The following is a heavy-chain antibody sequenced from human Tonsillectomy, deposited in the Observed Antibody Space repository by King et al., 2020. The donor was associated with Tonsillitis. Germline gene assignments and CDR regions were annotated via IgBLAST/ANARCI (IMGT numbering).Heavy chain of an antibody. CDR2: ISYDGSNK. CDR3: AKVPYGSGSYYPNYFDY. Sequence: VQLVESGGGVVQPGRSLRLSCAASGFTFSSYGMHWVRQAPGKGLEWVAVISYDGSNKYYADSVKGRFTISRDNSKNTLYLQMNSLRAEDTAVYYCAKVPYGSGSYYPNYFDYWGQGTLVTVSS. V-gene: IGHV3-30*18. D-gene: IGHD3-10*01. CDR1: GFTFSSYG. J-gene: IGHJ4*02.